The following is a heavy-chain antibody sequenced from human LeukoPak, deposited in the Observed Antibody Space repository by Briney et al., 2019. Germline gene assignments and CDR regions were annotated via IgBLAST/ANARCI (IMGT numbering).Heavy chain of an antibody. J-gene: IGHJ6*03. CDR1: GFTFSSYG. CDR2: IKQDGSEK. Sequence: GGSLRLSCAASGFTFSSYGMYWVRQAPGKGLEWVANIKQDGSEKYYVDSVKGRFTISRDNAKNSLYLQMNSLRAEDTAVYYCARRTISYYYYYMDVWGKGTTVTVSS. D-gene: IGHD5-12*01. V-gene: IGHV3-7*01. CDR3: ARRTISYYYYYMDV.